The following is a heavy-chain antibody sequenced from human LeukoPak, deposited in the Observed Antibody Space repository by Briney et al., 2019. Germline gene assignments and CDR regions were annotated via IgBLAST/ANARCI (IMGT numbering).Heavy chain of an antibody. D-gene: IGHD4-23*01. CDR3: AKNNDYGGSYWYFDL. J-gene: IGHJ2*01. CDR1: GFTFTTYS. CDR2: ISYDETNK. Sequence: PGGSLRLSCEASGFTFTTYSMTWVRQAPGKGLEWVAVISYDETNKYYEDSVKGRFTISRDSSKNTLYLQMSSLRDEDTAVYYCAKNNDYGGSYWYFDLWGRGTLVTVSS. V-gene: IGHV3-30*18.